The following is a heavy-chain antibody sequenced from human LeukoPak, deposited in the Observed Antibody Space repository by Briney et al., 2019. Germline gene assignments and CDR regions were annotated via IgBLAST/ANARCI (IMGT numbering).Heavy chain of an antibody. CDR3: ARVVDGRSWNHYYYYMDV. D-gene: IGHD6-13*01. V-gene: IGHV3-7*01. CDR1: GFTFSSYW. Sequence: PGGSLRLSCAASGFTFSSYWMNWVRQAPGKGLEWVAKIKQDGSEKYYVDSVKGRFTISRDNAKNSLYLQMNSLRAEDTAVYYCARVVDGRSWNHYYYYMDVWGKGTTVTVSS. J-gene: IGHJ6*03. CDR2: IKQDGSEK.